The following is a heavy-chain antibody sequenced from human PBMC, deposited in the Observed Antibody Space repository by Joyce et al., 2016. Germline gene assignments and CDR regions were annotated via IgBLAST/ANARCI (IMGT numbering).Heavy chain of an antibody. J-gene: IGHJ6*02. D-gene: IGHD5-18*01. CDR2: INQDGSEK. CDR3: AREARMQLTYYYFGLDV. V-gene: IGHV3-7*01. CDR1: GFMFSSYW. Sequence: EVQLVESGGRLVQPGGSLRLSCAASGFMFSSYWLIWVRQAPGKGLEWVANINQDGSEKNYVESVKGRFTISRDNAKKSLYLQMNSLRAEDTAVYYCAREARMQLTYYYFGLDVWGQGTTVVVSS.